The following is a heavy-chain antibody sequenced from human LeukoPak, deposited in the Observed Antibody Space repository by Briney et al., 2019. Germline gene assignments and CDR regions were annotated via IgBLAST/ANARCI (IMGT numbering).Heavy chain of an antibody. J-gene: IGHJ4*02. Sequence: PSETLSLTCAVYGGSFSDYSWSWLRQPPGKGLEWIGKINHSGSTTYNPSLRSRVTISVDTSKNQFSLNLSSVTAADTAVYYCARDHDSSGYYQGIDYWGQGTLVTVSS. D-gene: IGHD3-22*01. CDR1: GGSFSDYS. V-gene: IGHV4-34*01. CDR2: INHSGST. CDR3: ARDHDSSGYYQGIDY.